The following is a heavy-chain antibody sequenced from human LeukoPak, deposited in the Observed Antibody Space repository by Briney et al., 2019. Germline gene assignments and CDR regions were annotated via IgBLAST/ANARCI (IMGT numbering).Heavy chain of an antibody. CDR3: TRESGTTVKNVLQYFNWLLNPETGTLDY. D-gene: IGHD3-9*01. CDR2: ISEDAGAT. Sequence: GGSLRLSCAASGFTFSTYGINWVRQAPGKGLEWVSYISEDAGATYYVDSVKGRFTISRDNARNSLYLQMNSLRAEDTAVYYCTRESGTTVKNVLQYFNWLLNPETGTLDYWGQGTLVIVSS. J-gene: IGHJ4*02. CDR1: GFTFSTYG. V-gene: IGHV3-7*01.